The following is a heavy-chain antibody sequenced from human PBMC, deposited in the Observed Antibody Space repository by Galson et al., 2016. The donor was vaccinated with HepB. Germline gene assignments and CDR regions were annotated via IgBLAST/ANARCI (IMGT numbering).Heavy chain of an antibody. D-gene: IGHD3/OR15-3a*01. CDR3: AKVGWTHAFDI. CDR2: ISGSGGST. Sequence: SLRLSCAASGFTFSSHSMSWVRQALGKGLEWVSVISGSGGSTYYADSVKGRFTISRENSKNTVYLTMNSLRAEDTAVYSCAKVGWTHAFDIWGLGTMLTVSS. V-gene: IGHV3-23*01. CDR1: GFTFSSHS. J-gene: IGHJ3*02.